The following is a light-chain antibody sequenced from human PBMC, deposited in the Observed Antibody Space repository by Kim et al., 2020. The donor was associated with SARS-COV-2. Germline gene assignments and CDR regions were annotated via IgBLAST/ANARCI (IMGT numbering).Light chain of an antibody. CDR1: QSVGSH. V-gene: IGKV3-11*01. CDR2: DAS. J-gene: IGKJ1*01. CDR3: QYNKT. Sequence: FVLTQSPATLFLSPGERATLSCRASQSVGSHLAWYQQKPGQTPRLIIYDASNRAAGIPARFSGSGSGTDLTLTITSLEPEDFAVYYCQYNKTFGQGIKVDIK.